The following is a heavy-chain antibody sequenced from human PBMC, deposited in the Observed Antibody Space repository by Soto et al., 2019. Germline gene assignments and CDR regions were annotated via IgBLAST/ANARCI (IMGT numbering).Heavy chain of an antibody. V-gene: IGHV1-2*04. D-gene: IGHD2-2*01. CDR2: INPNSGGT. CDR1: GYTFTGYY. CDR3: AREGCSSTSCYADYWYFDL. Sequence: QVQLVQSGAEVKKPGASVKVSCKASGYTFTGYYMHWVRQAPGQGLEWMGWINPNSGGTNYAQKFQGWVTMTRDTSFSTAYMELSRLRSDDTAVYYCAREGCSSTSCYADYWYFDLWGRGTLVTVSS. J-gene: IGHJ2*01.